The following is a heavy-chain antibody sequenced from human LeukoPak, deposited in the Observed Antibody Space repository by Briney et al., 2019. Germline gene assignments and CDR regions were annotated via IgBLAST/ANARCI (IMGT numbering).Heavy chain of an antibody. D-gene: IGHD3-10*01. CDR1: GFTFSSYA. CDR2: ISYDGSNK. CDR3: ARGKWFGESHFDY. Sequence: GGSLRLSCAASGFTFSSYAMSWVRQAPEKGLEWVAVISYDGSNKYYADSVKGRFTISRDNSKNTLYLQMNSLRAEDTAVYYCARGKWFGESHFDYWGQGTLVTVSS. J-gene: IGHJ4*02. V-gene: IGHV3-30*04.